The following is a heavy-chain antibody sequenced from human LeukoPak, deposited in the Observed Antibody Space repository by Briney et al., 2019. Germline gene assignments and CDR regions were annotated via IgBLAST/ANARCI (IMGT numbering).Heavy chain of an antibody. D-gene: IGHD2/OR15-2a*01. CDR1: GGSISSFY. V-gene: IGHV4-59*01. J-gene: IGHJ3*02. CDR2: IYYSGST. CDR3: ARVSTGRDAFDI. Sequence: SETLSLTCTVSGGSISSFYWSWIRQSPGKGLEWIGYIYYSGSTNYNPSLKSRVTISVDTSKNQFSLKLRSVTAADTAVYYCARVSTGRDAFDIWGQGTMVTVSS.